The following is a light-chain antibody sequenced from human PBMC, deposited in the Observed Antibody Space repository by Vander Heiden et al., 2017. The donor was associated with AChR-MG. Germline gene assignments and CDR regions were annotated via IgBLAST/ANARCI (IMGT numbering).Light chain of an antibody. CDR2: KAA. Sequence: DIQMTQSPSTLSASVGDRVTLTCRASRSISSWLAWYQQKTGKAPKLLIYKAASLESGVPSRFSGSGCGTEFTPTISSLQPDEFATYYCQQYNSYSRTFGQGTKVEIK. J-gene: IGKJ1*01. CDR1: RSISSW. V-gene: IGKV1-5*03. CDR3: QQYNSYSRT.